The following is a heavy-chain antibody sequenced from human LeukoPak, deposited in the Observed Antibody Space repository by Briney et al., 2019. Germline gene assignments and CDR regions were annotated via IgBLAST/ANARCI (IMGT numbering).Heavy chain of an antibody. J-gene: IGHJ4*02. D-gene: IGHD2-15*01. CDR3: ARDRFAYCSGGSCYTWYFDY. V-gene: IGHV3-74*01. CDR2: INSDGSST. CDR1: GFTFSTYW. Sequence: GGSLRLSCEASGFTFSTYWMHWVRQAPGKGLVWVSHINSDGSSTSYADSVKGRFTISRDNSKNTLYLQMNSLRAEDTAVYYCARDRFAYCSGGSCYTWYFDYWGQGTLVTVSS.